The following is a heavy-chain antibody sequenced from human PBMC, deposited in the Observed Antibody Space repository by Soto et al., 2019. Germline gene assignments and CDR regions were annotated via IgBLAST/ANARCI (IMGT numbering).Heavy chain of an antibody. CDR1: GGSISTYY. D-gene: IGHD3-9*01. CDR2: IYYSGST. J-gene: IGHJ5*02. Sequence: SETLSLTCTVSGGSISTYYWSWIRQSPGKGLEWIGYIYYSGSTNYNPSLKSRFTISVDTSKNQFSLKLISVTAAATAVYYCVRQNYHILTSVWFETWGQGTMVNVSS. V-gene: IGHV4-59*08. CDR3: VRQNYHILTSVWFET.